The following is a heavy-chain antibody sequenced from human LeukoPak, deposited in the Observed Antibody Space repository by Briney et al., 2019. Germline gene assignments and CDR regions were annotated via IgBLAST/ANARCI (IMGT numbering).Heavy chain of an antibody. CDR1: GXTFDDYA. J-gene: IGHJ4*02. D-gene: IGHD3-22*01. CDR2: ITADGVST. Sequence: PGGSLRLSCAASGXTFDDYAMHWVRQAPGKDLEWVSLITADGVSTYYADSVRGRFTISRDNSKDSLYLQMNSLRTEDTALYYCAKDRHYYDSSLDYWGQGTLVTVSS. V-gene: IGHV3-43*02. CDR3: AKDRHYYDSSLDY.